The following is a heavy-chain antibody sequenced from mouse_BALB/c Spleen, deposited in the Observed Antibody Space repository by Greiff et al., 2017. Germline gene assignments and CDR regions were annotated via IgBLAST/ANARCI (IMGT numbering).Heavy chain of an antibody. Sequence: EVQGVESGGGLVKPGGSLKLSCAASGFTFSSYAMSWVRQSPEKRLEWVAEISSGGSYTYYPDTVTGRFTISRDNAKNTLYLEMSSLRSEDTAMYYCARRTVVDFDYWGQGTTLTVSS. D-gene: IGHD1-1*01. CDR3: ARRTVVDFDY. CDR2: ISSGGSYT. J-gene: IGHJ2*01. CDR1: GFTFSSYA. V-gene: IGHV5-9-4*01.